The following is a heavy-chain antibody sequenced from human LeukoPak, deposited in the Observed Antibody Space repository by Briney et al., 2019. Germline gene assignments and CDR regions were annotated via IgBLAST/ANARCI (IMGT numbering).Heavy chain of an antibody. CDR2: INPKTGGT. CDR1: GYTFTDNY. Sequence: GASVKVSCXASGYTFTDNYIHWVRQAPGQGLEWMGRINPKTGGTNYAQKFQGRVTITTDESTSTAYMELSSLRSEDTAVYYCARGRWELLRVLFDYWGQGTLVTVSS. CDR3: ARGRWELLRVLFDY. V-gene: IGHV1-2*06. J-gene: IGHJ4*02. D-gene: IGHD1-26*01.